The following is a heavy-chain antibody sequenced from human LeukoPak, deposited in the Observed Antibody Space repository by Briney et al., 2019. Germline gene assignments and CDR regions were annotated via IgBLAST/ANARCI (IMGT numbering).Heavy chain of an antibody. Sequence: SETLSLTCTVSGGSTSSYYWSWIRQPPGKGLEWIGYIYYSGSTNYNPSLKSRVTISVDTSKNQFSLKLSSVTAADTAVYYCARAATGATPFDYWGQGTLVTVSS. CDR1: GGSTSSYY. CDR2: IYYSGST. D-gene: IGHD1-26*01. V-gene: IGHV4-59*01. J-gene: IGHJ4*02. CDR3: ARAATGATPFDY.